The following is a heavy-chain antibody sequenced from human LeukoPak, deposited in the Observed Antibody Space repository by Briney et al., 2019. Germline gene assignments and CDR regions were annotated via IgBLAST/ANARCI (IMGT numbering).Heavy chain of an antibody. D-gene: IGHD4-11*01. CDR1: GGTFSSYA. Sequence: EASVKVSCKASGGTFSSYAISWVRQAPGQGLEWMGGMIPIFGTANYAQKFQGRVTITADESTSTAYMELSSLRSEDTAVYYCARDLDDYSNPYYYYGMDVWGQGTTVTVSS. V-gene: IGHV1-69*01. CDR2: MIPIFGTA. CDR3: ARDLDDYSNPYYYYGMDV. J-gene: IGHJ6*02.